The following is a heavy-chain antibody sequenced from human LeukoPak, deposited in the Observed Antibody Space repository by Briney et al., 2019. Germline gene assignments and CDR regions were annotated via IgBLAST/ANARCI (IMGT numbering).Heavy chain of an antibody. J-gene: IGHJ6*03. V-gene: IGHV3-74*01. CDR3: AGHYGSGRYHYYYMDV. CDR2: INSDGSST. Sequence: GGSLRLSCAASRLIFSSYWMRWVRQAPGKGLMWVSRINSDGSSTIYADSVKGRFTISRDYAKSTVYLQMNSLRVDDTAVYYCAGHYGSGRYHYYYMDVWGRGTTVTVSS. D-gene: IGHD3-10*01. CDR1: RLIFSSYW.